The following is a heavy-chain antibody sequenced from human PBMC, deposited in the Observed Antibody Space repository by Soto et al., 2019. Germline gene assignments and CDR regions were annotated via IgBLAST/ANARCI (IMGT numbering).Heavy chain of an antibody. Sequence: QVQLQESGPGLVKPSETLSLTCIVSGGSISSDYWGWIRKPPGKGLEWIGYIFYAGAINYKPSLKSRVPISIDASEKQCSLNLTSVTAADTAFYYCAKYTGYESLFYFDSWGRGLQVTFSS. J-gene: IGHJ4*01. CDR2: IFYAGAI. D-gene: IGHD5-12*01. CDR3: AKYTGYESLFYFDS. CDR1: GGSISSDY. V-gene: IGHV4-59*01.